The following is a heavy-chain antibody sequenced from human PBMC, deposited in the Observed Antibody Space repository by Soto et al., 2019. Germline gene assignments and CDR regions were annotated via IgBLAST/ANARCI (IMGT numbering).Heavy chain of an antibody. Sequence: VGSLRLSCAASGFTFSDYYMSWIRQAPGKGLEWVSYISSGGTTIYYADSVKGRFTISRDNAKNSLFLQMNSLRAEDTAVHYCARDTYGDYVYGYYGMDVWGQGTTVTVSS. CDR2: ISSGGTTI. CDR1: GFTFSDYY. J-gene: IGHJ6*02. D-gene: IGHD4-17*01. CDR3: ARDTYGDYVYGYYGMDV. V-gene: IGHV3-11*01.